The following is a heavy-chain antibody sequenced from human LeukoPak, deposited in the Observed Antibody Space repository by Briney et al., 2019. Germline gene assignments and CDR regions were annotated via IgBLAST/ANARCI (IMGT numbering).Heavy chain of an antibody. CDR3: ARQKRYYYDSRLAFDI. D-gene: IGHD3-22*01. Sequence: PSETLSLTCAVYGGSLSGYYWSWIRQPPGKGLEWIGEINHSGSTNYNPSLKSRVTISVDTSKNQFSLKLSSVTAADTAVYYCARQKRYYYDSRLAFDIWGQGTMVTVSS. J-gene: IGHJ3*02. V-gene: IGHV4-34*01. CDR1: GGSLSGYY. CDR2: INHSGST.